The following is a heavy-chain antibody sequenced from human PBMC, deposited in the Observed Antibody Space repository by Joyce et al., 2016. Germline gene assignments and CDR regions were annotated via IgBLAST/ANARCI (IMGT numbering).Heavy chain of an antibody. V-gene: IGHV1-18*01. Sequence: QVQLVQSGAEVKKPGASVKVSCKASGYTFTSYGISWVRQAAGQGLEGMRTIRAYNGNTNYAQKLQGRVTITTDTSTSTANMELRRLISDDTAVYYCAREAYDCSGGSCYSSWFNPWGQGTLVTVSS. CDR2: IRAYNGNT. D-gene: IGHD2-15*01. J-gene: IGHJ5*02. CDR3: AREAYDCSGGSCYSSWFNP. CDR1: GYTFTSYG.